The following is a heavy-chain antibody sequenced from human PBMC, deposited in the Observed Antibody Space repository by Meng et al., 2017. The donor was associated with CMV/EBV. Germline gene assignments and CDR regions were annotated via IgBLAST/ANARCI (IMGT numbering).Heavy chain of an antibody. CDR3: ARDLLYGEGWFDP. D-gene: IGHD4-17*01. J-gene: IGHJ5*02. Sequence: AASGFTFSDSYMPWIRQAPGKGLEWVSYISSSGGTIYYADSVKGRFTISRDNAKNSLYLQMSSLRAEDTAMYYCARDLLYGEGWFDPWGQGTLVTVSS. CDR2: ISSSGGTI. CDR1: GFTFSDSY. V-gene: IGHV3-11*01.